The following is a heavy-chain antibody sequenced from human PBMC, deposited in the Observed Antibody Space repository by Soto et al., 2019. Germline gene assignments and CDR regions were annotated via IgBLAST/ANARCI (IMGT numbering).Heavy chain of an antibody. D-gene: IGHD3-9*01. CDR2: IYYSGST. J-gene: IGHJ3*02. V-gene: IGHV4-59*08. CDR1: GGSISSYY. CDR3: VQGLTGVAFDI. Sequence: QVQLQESGPGLVKPSETLSLTCTVSGGSISSYYWSWIRQPPGKGLEWIGYIYYSGSTNYNPSLKSRVTLSVDTSKNQFSLKLSSVTAADTAVYYCVQGLTGVAFDIWGQGTMVTVSS.